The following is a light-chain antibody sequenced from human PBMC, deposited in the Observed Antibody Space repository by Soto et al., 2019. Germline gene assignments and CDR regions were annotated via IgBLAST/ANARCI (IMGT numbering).Light chain of an antibody. V-gene: IGKV3-11*01. CDR3: QQRSRWPPA. CDR1: QSVSSY. Sequence: EIVLTQSPATLSLSPGERATLSCRASQSVSSYLAWYQQKPGQAPRLLIYDASNRATGIPARFSGSGSGTDFTLTISSLEPEDFAVYYCQQRSRWPPAFGQETKVEI. J-gene: IGKJ1*01. CDR2: DAS.